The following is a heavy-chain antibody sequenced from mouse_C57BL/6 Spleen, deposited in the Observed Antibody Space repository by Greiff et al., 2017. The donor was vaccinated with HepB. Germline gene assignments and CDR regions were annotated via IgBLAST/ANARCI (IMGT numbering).Heavy chain of an antibody. Sequence: EVQLLQSGPELVKPGASVKISCKASGYSFTGYYMNWVKQSPEKSLEWIGEINPSTGGTTYNQKFKAKATLTVDKSSSTAYMQLKSLTSEDSAVYYCARALYYYGSSPFAYWGQGTLVTVSA. D-gene: IGHD1-1*01. CDR1: GYSFTGYY. CDR2: INPSTGGT. V-gene: IGHV1-42*01. J-gene: IGHJ3*01. CDR3: ARALYYYGSSPFAY.